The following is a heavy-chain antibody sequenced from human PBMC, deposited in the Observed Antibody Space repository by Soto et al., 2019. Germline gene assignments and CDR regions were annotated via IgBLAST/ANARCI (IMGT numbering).Heavy chain of an antibody. Sequence: SGPTLVNPTETLTLTCTVSGFSLTTGKMGVSWIRQPPGKALEWLAHIFSDNERSYSTSLQGRLTISKDTSGSQVVLSMTNVDPVDTAAYYCARMKVDSYQFYYAMDVWGQGTTVTVSS. J-gene: IGHJ6*02. CDR3: ARMKVDSYQFYYAMDV. V-gene: IGHV2-26*01. D-gene: IGHD3-9*01. CDR2: IFSDNER. CDR1: GFSLTTGKMG.